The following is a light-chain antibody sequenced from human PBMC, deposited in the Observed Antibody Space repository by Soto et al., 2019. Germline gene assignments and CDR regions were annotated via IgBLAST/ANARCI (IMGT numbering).Light chain of an antibody. Sequence: QSVLTQPPSASGTPGQRVTISCSGSNSNIGSNLVTWYQQLPGTAPKCLIYSDNQRPSGVPDRISGSRSGTSASLAISGLQSEDEAEYYCAAWDASLRGRVFGGGTKLTVL. V-gene: IGLV1-44*01. CDR3: AAWDASLRGRV. CDR1: NSNIGSNL. J-gene: IGLJ2*01. CDR2: SDN.